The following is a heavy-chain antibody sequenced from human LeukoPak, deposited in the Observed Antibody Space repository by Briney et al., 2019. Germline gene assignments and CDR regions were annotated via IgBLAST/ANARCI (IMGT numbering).Heavy chain of an antibody. CDR1: EFTFNSYA. V-gene: IGHV3-23*01. CDR2: ISGTGDTT. CDR3: AKALRAAHRPVYTYYYMDV. J-gene: IGHJ6*03. Sequence: GGSLSLSCAASEFTFNSYAMNWVRQAPGKGLEWVSTISGTGDTTYYADSVRGRFTISRDKSKNTVFLQMNSLRADDTAVYYCAKALRAAHRPVYTYYYMDVWGKGTTVTVSS. D-gene: IGHD5/OR15-5a*01.